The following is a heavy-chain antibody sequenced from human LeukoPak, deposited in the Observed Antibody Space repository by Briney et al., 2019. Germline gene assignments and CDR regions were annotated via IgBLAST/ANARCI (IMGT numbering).Heavy chain of an antibody. V-gene: IGHV4-34*01. CDR3: ARGYYGSGSHCCHMDV. CDR1: VGSFSGYY. Sequence: SETLSLTYSVYVGSFSGYYWSWIRQPPGKGLEWIGEINHSGSTNYNSSLKSRVTISVDTSKNQFSLKLSSVTAAHTAVYYCARGYYGSGSHCCHMDVWGKGTTITVS. CDR2: INHSGST. D-gene: IGHD3-10*01. J-gene: IGHJ6*03.